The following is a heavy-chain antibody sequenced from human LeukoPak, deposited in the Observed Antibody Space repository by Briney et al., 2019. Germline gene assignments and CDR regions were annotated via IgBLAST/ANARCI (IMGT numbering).Heavy chain of an antibody. D-gene: IGHD3-10*01. V-gene: IGHV4-59*01. Sequence: SETLSLTGTVSGGSISSYYWSWLRQPPGKGLEWIGYIYYSGSTNYNPSLKSRVTISVDTSKNQCSLKLSSVTAADTAVYYCAGGPTYYYGSGSYYYWGQGTLVTVSS. CDR2: IYYSGST. CDR3: AGGPTYYYGSGSYYY. J-gene: IGHJ4*02. CDR1: GGSISSYY.